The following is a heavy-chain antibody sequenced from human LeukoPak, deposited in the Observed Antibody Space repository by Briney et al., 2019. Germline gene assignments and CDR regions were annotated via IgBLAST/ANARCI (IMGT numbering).Heavy chain of an antibody. CDR1: GFTFSSYG. D-gene: IGHD7-27*01. CDR3: AREPNHWGHPSGACDI. V-gene: IGHV3-33*01. Sequence: GGSLRLSCAASGFTFSSYGMHWVRQAPGKGLEWVAVIWYDGSNKYYADSVKGRFTISRDNSKNTLYLQMNSPRAEDTAVYYCAREPNHWGHPSGACDIWGRGTMVTVS. CDR2: IWYDGSNK. J-gene: IGHJ3*02.